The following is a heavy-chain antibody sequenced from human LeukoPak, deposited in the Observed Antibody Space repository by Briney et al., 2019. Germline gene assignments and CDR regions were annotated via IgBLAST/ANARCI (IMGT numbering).Heavy chain of an antibody. CDR3: ARDQEGFDY. Sequence: ASVKVSCKASGYTFTSYYMHWVRQAPGQGLEWMGIINPSGGSTSYAQKFQGRVTVTRDTSTSTVHMELSGLRSEDTAVYYCARDQEGFDYWGQGTLVTVSS. J-gene: IGHJ4*02. V-gene: IGHV1-46*01. CDR1: GYTFTSYY. CDR2: INPSGGST.